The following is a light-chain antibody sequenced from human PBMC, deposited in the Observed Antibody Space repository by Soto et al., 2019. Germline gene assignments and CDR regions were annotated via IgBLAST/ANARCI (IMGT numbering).Light chain of an antibody. Sequence: IVMTQSPATLSVSPGERATLSCRASQSVSSNLAWYQQKPGQAPRLLICGASTRATGIPARFSGSGSGTEFTLTISSLQSEDFAVYYCQQYNNWPLTFGGGTKV. CDR2: GAS. J-gene: IGKJ4*01. CDR1: QSVSSN. V-gene: IGKV3-15*01. CDR3: QQYNNWPLT.